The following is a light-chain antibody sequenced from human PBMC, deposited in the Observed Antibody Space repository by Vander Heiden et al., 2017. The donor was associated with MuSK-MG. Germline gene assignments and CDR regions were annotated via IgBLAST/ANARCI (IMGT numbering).Light chain of an antibody. CDR2: DAS. CDR3: QQRSNGPTWT. J-gene: IGKJ1*01. Sequence: EIVLTQSPATLSLSPGERATLSCRASQSVSSYLAWYQQKPGQAPRLLIYDASNRATGIPARFSGSGSGTDFTLTISSLEPEDFAVYYCQQRSNGPTWTFGQGTKVXIK. V-gene: IGKV3-11*01. CDR1: QSVSSY.